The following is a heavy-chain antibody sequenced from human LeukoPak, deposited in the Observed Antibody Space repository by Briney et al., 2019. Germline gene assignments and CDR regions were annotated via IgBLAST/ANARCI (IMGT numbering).Heavy chain of an antibody. CDR3: AKAGCGDGSCYYAEYFQH. Sequence: PGGSLRLSCAASGFTFRRYDMSWVRQAPGKGLEWVSAISGNGDSTYYVDSVKGRFTISRDNSKNTLYLQMNSLRAEDTAVYYCAKAGCGDGSCYYAEYFQHWGQGTLVTVSS. CDR1: GFTFRRYD. CDR2: ISGNGDST. J-gene: IGHJ1*01. D-gene: IGHD2-15*01. V-gene: IGHV3-23*01.